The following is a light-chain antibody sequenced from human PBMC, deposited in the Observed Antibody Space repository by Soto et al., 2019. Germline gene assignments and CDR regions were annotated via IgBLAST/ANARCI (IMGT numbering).Light chain of an antibody. CDR1: QSVSSN. Sequence: EIVMTQSPATLSVSPGERATLSCRASQSVSSNLAWYQQKPGQAPRLLIYGACTRATGLPARFSGSGSGTEFTLTISSLQSEDFAVYYCQQYNNWPRTFGQGTKVEIK. CDR2: GAC. J-gene: IGKJ1*01. V-gene: IGKV3-15*01. CDR3: QQYNNWPRT.